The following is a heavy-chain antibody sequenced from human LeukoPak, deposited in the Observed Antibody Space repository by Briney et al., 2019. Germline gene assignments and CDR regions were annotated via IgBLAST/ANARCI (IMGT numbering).Heavy chain of an antibody. Sequence: SETLSLTCTVSGGSISRYYWNWIRQPPGKGLECIGYIYYSGTTNYNPSLKSRVTMSVDTSKNQFSLRLSSVTAADTAVYYCARASYSYDINGWVPFDYWGQGTLVTVSS. CDR3: ARASYSYDINGWVPFDY. CDR1: GGSISRYY. V-gene: IGHV4-59*08. D-gene: IGHD3-22*01. J-gene: IGHJ4*02. CDR2: IYYSGTT.